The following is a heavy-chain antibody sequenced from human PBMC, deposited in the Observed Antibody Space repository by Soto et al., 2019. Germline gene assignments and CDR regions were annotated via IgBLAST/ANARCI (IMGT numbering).Heavy chain of an antibody. D-gene: IGHD2-2*03. J-gene: IGHJ4*02. Sequence: EVQVLEAGGGLVQPGGSLRLSCAATGFTFSDFAMSWVRQYPGKGLEWVSRIYGGGNGPHYADSVKGRVTISRDNSKNTLYLQMHSLGAEDTAVYYCAKMEGMDPWAYSFDYWGQGTLVTVSS. CDR2: IYGGGNGP. CDR3: AKMEGMDPWAYSFDY. CDR1: GFTFSDFA. V-gene: IGHV3-23*01.